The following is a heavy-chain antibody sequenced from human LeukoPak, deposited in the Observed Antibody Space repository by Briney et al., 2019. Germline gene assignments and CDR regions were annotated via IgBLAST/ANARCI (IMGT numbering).Heavy chain of an antibody. CDR2: IYSGGST. Sequence: GGSLRLSCAASGFTVSSNYMSWVRQAPGKGLEWVSVIYSGGSTYYADSVKGRFTISRDNSKNTLYLQMNSLRAEDTAVYYCARESFDWLSQSYYYGMVVWGQGTTVTVSS. CDR3: ARESFDWLSQSYYYGMVV. J-gene: IGHJ6*02. D-gene: IGHD3-9*01. V-gene: IGHV3-53*01. CDR1: GFTVSSNY.